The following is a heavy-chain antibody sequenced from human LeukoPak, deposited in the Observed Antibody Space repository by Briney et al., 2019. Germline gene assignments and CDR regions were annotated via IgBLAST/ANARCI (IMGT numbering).Heavy chain of an antibody. D-gene: IGHD3-16*01. CDR1: GFTCSSYG. CDR3: VKDPLGGSRVDY. CDR2: IRYDGDNK. J-gene: IGHJ4*02. V-gene: IGHV3-30*02. Sequence: PGGSLRLSCAASGFTCSSYGMHWVRQTPGKGLEWVSFIRYDGDNKYYADSVKGRFTISRDNSKNTLYLQMNSLRAEDTAIYYCVKDPLGGSRVDYWGQGIQVTVSS.